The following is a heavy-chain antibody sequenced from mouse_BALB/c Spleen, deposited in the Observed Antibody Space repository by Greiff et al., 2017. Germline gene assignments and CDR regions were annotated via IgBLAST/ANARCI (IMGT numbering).Heavy chain of an antibody. CDR3: ADYGSSYGGFAY. J-gene: IGHJ3*01. D-gene: IGHD1-1*01. CDR2: IWAGGST. V-gene: IGHV2-9*02. Sequence: QVQLKESGPGLVAPSQSPSITCTVSGFSLTSYGVHWVRQPPGKGLEWLGVIWAGGSTNYNSALMSRLSISKDNSKSQVFLKMNSLQTDDTAMYYCADYGSSYGGFAYWGQGTLVTVSA. CDR1: GFSLTSYG.